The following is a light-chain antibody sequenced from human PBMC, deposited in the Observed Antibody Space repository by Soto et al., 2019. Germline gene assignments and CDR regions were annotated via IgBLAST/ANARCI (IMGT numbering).Light chain of an antibody. CDR2: DTS. J-gene: IGKJ4*01. V-gene: IGKV3-11*01. Sequence: EIVMTQSPATLSLSPGERATLSCRTSPSVGTSLAWYQQKPGQAPSLLIYDTSNRATGIPARFSGGGSGTDFTLTISSLEPEDFAVYYCQQRSRLFTFGGWTKVEIK. CDR1: PSVGTS. CDR3: QQRSRLFT.